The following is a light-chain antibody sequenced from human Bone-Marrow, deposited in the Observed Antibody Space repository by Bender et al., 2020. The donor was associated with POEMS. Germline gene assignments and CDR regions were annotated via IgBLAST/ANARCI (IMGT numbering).Light chain of an antibody. Sequence: SYVVTQPPSVLVAPGQTARIPCGGNDFGSKSVHWYQKKPGQAPILVVYDDSDRPSGIPERFSGSKSGTSASLAISGLRSEDEADYYCAAWDDSLRGWVFGGGTKLTVL. CDR2: DDS. J-gene: IGLJ3*02. CDR3: AAWDDSLRGWV. V-gene: IGLV3-21*02. CDR1: DFGSKS.